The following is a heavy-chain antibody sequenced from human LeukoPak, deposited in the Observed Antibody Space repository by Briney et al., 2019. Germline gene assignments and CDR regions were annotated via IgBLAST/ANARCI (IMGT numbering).Heavy chain of an antibody. CDR2: IKQDGSEK. Sequence: GGSLRLSCAASGFTFSSYWMSWVRQAPGKGLEWVANIKQDGSEKYYVDSVKGRFTISRDNAKNSLYLQMNSLRAEDTAVYYCAREGIDLYYDSSAYYFDNWGQGTLVTVSS. V-gene: IGHV3-7*01. D-gene: IGHD3-22*01. CDR3: AREGIDLYYDSSAYYFDN. J-gene: IGHJ4*02. CDR1: GFTFSSYW.